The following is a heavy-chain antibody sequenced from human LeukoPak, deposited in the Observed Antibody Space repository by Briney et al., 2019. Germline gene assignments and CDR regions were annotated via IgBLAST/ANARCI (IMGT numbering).Heavy chain of an antibody. CDR1: GFTFSSYG. CDR2: IWYDGSNK. CDR3: ARGFGGATSNWFDP. J-gene: IGHJ5*02. V-gene: IGHV3-33*01. Sequence: GGSLRLSCAASGFTFSSYGMPWVRQAPGKGLEWVAVIWYDGSNKYYADSVKGRFTISRDNSKNTLYLQMNSLRAEDTAVYYCARGFGGATSNWFDPWGQGTLVTVSS. D-gene: IGHD1-26*01.